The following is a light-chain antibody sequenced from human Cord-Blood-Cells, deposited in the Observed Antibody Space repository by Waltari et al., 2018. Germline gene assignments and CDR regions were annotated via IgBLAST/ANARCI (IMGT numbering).Light chain of an antibody. CDR3: QQYYSTPP. CDR1: QSVLYSSNNKNS. CDR2: WAS. V-gene: IGKV4-1*01. J-gene: IGKJ1*01. Sequence: DIVMTQSPDSLAVSLGERATLHCQSSQSVLYSSNNKNSLAWYQQKPGQPPKLLICWASTRGSGVPDRFSGSGSGTDFTLTVSSLQAEDVAVYYCQQYYSTPPFGQGTKVEIK.